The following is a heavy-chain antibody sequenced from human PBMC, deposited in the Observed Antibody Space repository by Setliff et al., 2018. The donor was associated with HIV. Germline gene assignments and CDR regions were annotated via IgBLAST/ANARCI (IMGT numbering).Heavy chain of an antibody. CDR2: IKQDGSEK. J-gene: IGHJ3*02. D-gene: IGHD4-17*01. Sequence: PGESLKISCAASGFTFSRYWMSWVRQAPGKGLEWVANIKQDGSEKYYVDSVRGRFTISRDNAKNSLYLQMNSLRAGDTAVYYCARDTGLGGDYADAFDIRGQGTMVTVSS. CDR3: ARDTGLGGDYADAFDI. V-gene: IGHV3-7*01. CDR1: GFTFSRYW.